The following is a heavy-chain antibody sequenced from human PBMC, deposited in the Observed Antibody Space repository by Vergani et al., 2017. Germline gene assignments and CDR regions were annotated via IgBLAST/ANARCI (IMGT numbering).Heavy chain of an antibody. V-gene: IGHV3-73*01. Sequence: EVQLVESGGGLVQPGGSLKLSCAASGFTFSGSAMQWVRQASGEGLEWVGRIRSKANSYATAYAASVKGRFTISRDDSKNTAYLQMNSLKTEYTAVYYCTRRSYTDEALGWFDPWGQGTRVTVSS. CDR2: IRSKANSYAT. CDR1: GFTFSGSA. CDR3: TRRSYTDEALGWFDP. D-gene: IGHD4-11*01. J-gene: IGHJ5*02.